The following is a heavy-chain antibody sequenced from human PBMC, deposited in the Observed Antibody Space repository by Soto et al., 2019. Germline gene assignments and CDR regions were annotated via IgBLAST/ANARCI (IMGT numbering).Heavy chain of an antibody. D-gene: IGHD3-10*01. CDR1: VGSISSADYY. Sequence: QVQLQESGPGLVKPSQTLSLTCTVSVGSISSADYYWSWIRQPPGKGLEWIGYFHSSGATYKDPSLKSRVTISVDTSNNQTSLKLDSVTAADTAVYYCASIWFGAFDYWGHGTLVTVSS. J-gene: IGHJ4*01. CDR2: FHSSGAT. V-gene: IGHV4-30-4*01. CDR3: ASIWFGAFDY.